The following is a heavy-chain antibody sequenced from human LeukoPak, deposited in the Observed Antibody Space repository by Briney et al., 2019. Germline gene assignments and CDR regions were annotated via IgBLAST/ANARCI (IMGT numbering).Heavy chain of an antibody. CDR2: ISGSGGST. J-gene: IGHJ3*02. D-gene: IGHD3-22*01. V-gene: IGHV3-23*01. Sequence: GGSLSLSCAASGFTSSSYAMSWVRQAPGKGLEWVSAISGSGGSTYYADSVKGRFTISRDNSKNTLYLQMNSLRAEDTAVYYCAKVKYYYDSSGPHDAFDIWGQGTMVTVSS. CDR3: AKVKYYYDSSGPHDAFDI. CDR1: GFTSSSYA.